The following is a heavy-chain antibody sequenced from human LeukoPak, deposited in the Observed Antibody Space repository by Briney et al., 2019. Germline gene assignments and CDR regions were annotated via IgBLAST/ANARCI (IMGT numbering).Heavy chain of an antibody. CDR3: ARQSSWWFDP. J-gene: IGHJ5*02. CDR1: GFTFSGYS. V-gene: IGHV3-48*01. Sequence: GGSLRLSCAASGFTFSGYSMNWVRQAPGKGLEWFSYISSSSSTIHYADSVKGRFTISRDNVKNSLYLQMNSLRGEDTAVYYCARQSSWWFDPWGQGTLVTVSS. CDR2: ISSSSSTI. D-gene: IGHD2-2*01.